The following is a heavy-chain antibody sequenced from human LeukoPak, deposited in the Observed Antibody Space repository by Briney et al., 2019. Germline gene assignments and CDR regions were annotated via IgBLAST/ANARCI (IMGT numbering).Heavy chain of an antibody. CDR3: ARDLGSWPHVTLDI. CDR2: IYHSGST. CDR1: GGSISSSNW. J-gene: IGHJ3*02. Sequence: SGTLSLTCAVSGGSISSSNWWSWVRQPPGKGLEWIGEIYHSGSTNYNPSLKSRVTISVDKSKNQFSLKLTSVTAADTAIYYCARDLGSWPHVTLDIWGHGTLVTVSS. V-gene: IGHV4-4*02. D-gene: IGHD3-16*01.